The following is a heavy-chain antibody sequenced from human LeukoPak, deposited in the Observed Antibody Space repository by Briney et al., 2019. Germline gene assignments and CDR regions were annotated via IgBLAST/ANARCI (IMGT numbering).Heavy chain of an antibody. D-gene: IGHD3-22*01. V-gene: IGHV1-18*01. CDR1: GYTLTSYG. CDR3: ARDDLDRLTYYYDSSGLESFDY. CDR2: ISAYDGNT. J-gene: IGHJ4*02. Sequence: ASVKVSCKASGYTLTSYGISWVRQAPGQGLEWMGWISAYDGNTNYAQKLQGRVTMTTDTSTSIAYMELRSLRSDDTAVYYCARDDLDRLTYYYDSSGLESFDYWGQGTLVTVSS.